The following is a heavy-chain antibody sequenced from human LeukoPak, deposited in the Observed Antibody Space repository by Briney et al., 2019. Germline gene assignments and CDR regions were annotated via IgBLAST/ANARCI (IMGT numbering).Heavy chain of an antibody. Sequence: SVKVSCKASGGTFSSYAISWVRQAPGQGLEWMGRIIPIFGTANYAQKFQGRVTITTDESTSTAYMELSSLRSEDTAVYYCARTSCSGGSCYSHYYYYKDVWGKGTTVTVSS. CDR1: GGTFSSYA. J-gene: IGHJ6*03. V-gene: IGHV1-69*05. CDR3: ARTSCSGGSCYSHYYYYKDV. CDR2: IIPIFGTA. D-gene: IGHD2-15*01.